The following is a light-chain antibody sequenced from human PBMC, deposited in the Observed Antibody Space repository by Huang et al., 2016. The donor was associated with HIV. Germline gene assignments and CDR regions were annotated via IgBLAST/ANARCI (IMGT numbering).Light chain of an antibody. J-gene: IGKJ1*01. CDR3: HQYYDTPQT. V-gene: IGKV4-1*01. Sequence: DIVVTQSPDSLALSLGGRAAINCTASQSVLKTSNNKNCLSWYQLKPGQPPKLLIYWASTRESGVPDRFSGIGSGTHFTLTIASLQAEDVAVYYCHQYYDTPQTFGQGTKVEVK. CDR2: WAS. CDR1: QSVLKTSNNKNC.